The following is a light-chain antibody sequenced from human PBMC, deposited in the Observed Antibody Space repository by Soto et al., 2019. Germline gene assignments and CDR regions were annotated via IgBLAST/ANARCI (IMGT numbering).Light chain of an antibody. CDR1: SSDVGGYNY. CDR2: DVS. J-gene: IGLJ1*01. V-gene: IGLV2-11*01. CDR3: CSYAGSYTLYV. Sequence: QSALTQPRSVSGSPGQSVTISCTGTSSDVGGYNYVSWYQQHPGKAPKLMIYDVSQRPSGVPDRLSGSKSGKTASLTISGLQAEDEADYYCCSYAGSYTLYVFGTGTKLTVL.